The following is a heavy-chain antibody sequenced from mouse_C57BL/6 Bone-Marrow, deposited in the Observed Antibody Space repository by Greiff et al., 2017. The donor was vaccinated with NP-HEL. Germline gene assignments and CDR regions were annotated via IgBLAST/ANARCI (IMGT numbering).Heavy chain of an antibody. V-gene: IGHV1-82*01. J-gene: IGHJ2*01. Sequence: QVQLKESGPELVKPGASVKISCKASGYAFSSSWMNWVKQRPGKGLEWIGRIYPGDGDTNYNGKFKGKATLTADKSSSTAYMQLSSLTSEDSAVYCCARSNYGNLYYFDYWGQGTTLTVSS. CDR1: GYAFSSSW. D-gene: IGHD2-1*01. CDR3: ARSNYGNLYYFDY. CDR2: IYPGDGDT.